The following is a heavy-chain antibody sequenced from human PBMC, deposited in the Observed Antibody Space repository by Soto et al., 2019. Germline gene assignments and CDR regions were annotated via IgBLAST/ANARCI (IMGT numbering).Heavy chain of an antibody. CDR2: IYATGTT. D-gene: IGHD1-1*01. CDR1: GASISGLY. Sequence: SETLSLTCTVSGASISGLYRSWIRKSAGKGLEWIGRIYATGTTDYNPSLKSRVMMSVDASKKQFSLKLRSVTAADTAVYYCVRDGTKTLRDWFDPWGQGMSVTVSS. V-gene: IGHV4-4*07. CDR3: VRDGTKTLRDWFDP. J-gene: IGHJ5*02.